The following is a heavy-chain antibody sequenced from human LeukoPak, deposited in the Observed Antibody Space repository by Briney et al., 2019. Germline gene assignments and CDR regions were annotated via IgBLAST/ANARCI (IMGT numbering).Heavy chain of an antibody. CDR2: IWYDGSNK. J-gene: IGHJ4*02. D-gene: IGHD3-10*01. Sequence: PGRSLRLSCAASGFTFTNYGIHWVRQAPGKGLEWVAVIWYDGSNKYYADSVKGRFTISRDNSNNTVYLQMNSLRSEDTAVYYCAGWFGSAAFDYWGQGTLVTVSS. CDR1: GFTFTNYG. V-gene: IGHV3-33*01. CDR3: AGWFGSAAFDY.